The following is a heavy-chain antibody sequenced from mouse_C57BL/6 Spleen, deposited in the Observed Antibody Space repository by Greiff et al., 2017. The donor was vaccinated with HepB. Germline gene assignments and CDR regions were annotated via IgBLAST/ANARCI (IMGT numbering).Heavy chain of an antibody. CDR1: GFTFSDYG. Sequence: EVKLMESGGGLVKPGGSLKLSCAASGFTFSDYGMHWVRQAPEKGLEWVAYISSGSSTIYYADTVKGRFTISRDNAKNTLFLQMTSLRSEDTAMYYCARGYYYGSSYNWYFDVWGTGTTVTVSS. J-gene: IGHJ1*03. D-gene: IGHD1-1*01. CDR2: ISSGSSTI. V-gene: IGHV5-17*01. CDR3: ARGYYYGSSYNWYFDV.